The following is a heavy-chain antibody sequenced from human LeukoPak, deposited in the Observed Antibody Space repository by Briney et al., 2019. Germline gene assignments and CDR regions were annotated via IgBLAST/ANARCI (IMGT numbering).Heavy chain of an antibody. V-gene: IGHV4-39*01. Sequence: SETLSLTCTLSGGSISSSSYYWGWIRQPPGKGLEWIGSIYYSGSTYYNPSLKSRVTISVDTSKNQFSLKLSSVTAADTAVYYCARHFGLFDPWGQGTLVTVSS. J-gene: IGHJ5*02. D-gene: IGHD3-3*01. CDR2: IYYSGST. CDR1: GGSISSSSYY. CDR3: ARHFGLFDP.